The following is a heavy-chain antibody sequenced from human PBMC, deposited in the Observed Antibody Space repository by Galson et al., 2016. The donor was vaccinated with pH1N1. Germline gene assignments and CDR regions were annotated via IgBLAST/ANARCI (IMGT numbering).Heavy chain of an antibody. CDR1: GYSFSSHW. V-gene: IGHV5-51*01. Sequence: QSGAEVKKPGESLKISCQGSGYSFSSHWIGWVRQMPGKGLEWMGIIYPGDSDTKYSPSFQGQVTFSADKSINTAYLQWSSLKAPDTAMYFCARRSAVAGVDYWGQGTLVTVSS. CDR2: IYPGDSDT. CDR3: ARRSAVAGVDY. D-gene: IGHD6-19*01. J-gene: IGHJ4*02.